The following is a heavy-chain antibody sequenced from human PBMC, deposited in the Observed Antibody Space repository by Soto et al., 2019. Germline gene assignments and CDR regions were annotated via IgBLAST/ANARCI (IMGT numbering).Heavy chain of an antibody. J-gene: IGHJ4*02. CDR3: AKDPYGDYGYFDY. D-gene: IGHD4-17*01. CDR2: ISGSGGST. V-gene: IGHV3-23*01. CDR1: GFTFSSYA. Sequence: EVQLLESGGGLVQPGGSLRLSCAASGFTFSSYAMSWVRQVPGKGLEWVSAISGSGGSTYYADSVKGRFTISRDNSKNTLYLQMNSLRAEDTAVYYCAKDPYGDYGYFDYWGQGTLVTVSS.